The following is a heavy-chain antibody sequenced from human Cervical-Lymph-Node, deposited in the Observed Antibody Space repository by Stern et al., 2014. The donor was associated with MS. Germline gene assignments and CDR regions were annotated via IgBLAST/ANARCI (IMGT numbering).Heavy chain of an antibody. V-gene: IGHV1-69*01. CDR3: ASLLGRIAVASVDY. CDR1: GGTFSNYA. D-gene: IGHD6-19*01. Sequence: QLVQSGAEVKKPGSSVKVSCKASGGTFSNYAISWVRQAPGQGLEWMGGIIPIFGTANYAQKFQGRVTLTADESTSTAYMELSSLRSDDTAVYYWASLLGRIAVASVDYWGQGTLVTVSS. J-gene: IGHJ4*02. CDR2: IIPIFGTA.